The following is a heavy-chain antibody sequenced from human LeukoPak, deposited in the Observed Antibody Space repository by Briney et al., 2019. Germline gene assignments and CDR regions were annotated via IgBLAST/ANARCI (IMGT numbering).Heavy chain of an antibody. Sequence: PGGSLRLSCAASGFTFSSYWMSRVRQAPGKGLEWVANIKQDGSEKYYVDSVKGRFTISRDNAKNSLYLQMNSLRAEDTAVYYCARDSPIAAGILADYWGQGTLVTVSS. CDR3: ARDSPIAAGILADY. D-gene: IGHD6-13*01. J-gene: IGHJ4*02. CDR2: IKQDGSEK. V-gene: IGHV3-7*01. CDR1: GFTFSSYW.